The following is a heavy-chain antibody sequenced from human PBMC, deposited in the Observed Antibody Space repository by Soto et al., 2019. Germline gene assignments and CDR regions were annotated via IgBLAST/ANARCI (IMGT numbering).Heavy chain of an antibody. D-gene: IGHD6-19*01. CDR1: GGSFSAYY. Sequence: SETLSLTCAVYGGSFSAYYWSWIRQPPGKGLEWIGEINHSGGTSYNPSLKSRVTISVDTSKSQFSLKLTSVTAADTAVYYCARVHVMVVAGSTFDYWGHGTLVTVSS. J-gene: IGHJ4*01. CDR3: ARVHVMVVAGSTFDY. V-gene: IGHV4-34*01. CDR2: INHSGGT.